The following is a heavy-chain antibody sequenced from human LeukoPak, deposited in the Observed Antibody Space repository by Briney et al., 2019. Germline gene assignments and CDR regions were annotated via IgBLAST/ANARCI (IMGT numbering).Heavy chain of an antibody. J-gene: IGHJ4*02. Sequence: GGSLRLSCAASGFTFSSYAMSWVRQAPGKGLEWVSAISGSGDSTHYADSVKGRITISRDNSKNTLYLQMYSLRAEDTAVYYCAKTYYYDSSGYLNFDYWGQGTLVTVSS. V-gene: IGHV3-23*01. CDR3: AKTYYYDSSGYLNFDY. CDR2: ISGSGDST. CDR1: GFTFSSYA. D-gene: IGHD3-22*01.